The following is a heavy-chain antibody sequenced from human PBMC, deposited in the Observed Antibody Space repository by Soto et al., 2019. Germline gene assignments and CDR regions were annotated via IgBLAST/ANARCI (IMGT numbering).Heavy chain of an antibody. CDR1: GFTFSSYS. CDR3: ARSLRITMIVVDV. D-gene: IGHD3-22*01. V-gene: IGHV3-48*02. Sequence: PGGSLRLSCAASGFTFSSYSMNWVRQAPGKGLEWVSYISSSSSTIYYADSVKGRFTISRDNAKNSLYLQMNSLRDGDTAVYYCARSLRITMIVVDVWGQGTTVTVSS. J-gene: IGHJ6*02. CDR2: ISSSSSTI.